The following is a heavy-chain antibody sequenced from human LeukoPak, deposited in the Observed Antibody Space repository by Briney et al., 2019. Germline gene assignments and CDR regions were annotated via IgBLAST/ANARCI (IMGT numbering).Heavy chain of an antibody. V-gene: IGHV4-30-2*01. CDR3: ARDGGGTSCYLCFDY. D-gene: IGHD2-2*01. Sequence: PSETLSLTCAVSGVSISSGGYSWSWIRQPPGKGREWIGYIYHSGSTYYNPALKSRLTISVDKSKNQFSLKLSSVTAADTAVYYCARDGGGTSCYLCFDYWGQGTLVTVSS. J-gene: IGHJ4*02. CDR2: IYHSGST. CDR1: GVSISSGGYS.